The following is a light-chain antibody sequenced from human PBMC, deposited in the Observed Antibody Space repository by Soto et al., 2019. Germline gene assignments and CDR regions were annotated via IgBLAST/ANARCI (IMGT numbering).Light chain of an antibody. CDR1: SSNIGNND. V-gene: IGLV1-51*01. Sequence: QSVLTQPPSVSAAPGQKVTISCSGSSSNIGNNDVSWYQQLPGTAPKLLIYDNNKRPSGIPDRFSGSKSGTSATLGITGLQTGDEADYYCGTWDSSLSAVVFGGGTKVTVL. J-gene: IGLJ2*01. CDR3: GTWDSSLSAVV. CDR2: DNN.